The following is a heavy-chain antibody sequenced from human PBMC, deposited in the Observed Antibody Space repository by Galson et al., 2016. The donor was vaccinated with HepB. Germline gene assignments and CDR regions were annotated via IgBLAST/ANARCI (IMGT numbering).Heavy chain of an antibody. CDR3: ARDREPETTMPIFDH. CDR1: GFVFSDYY. CDR2: IAGSSRTI. J-gene: IGHJ4*02. Sequence: SLRLSCAASGFVFSDYYMSWLRQAPGKGPEWISYIAGSSRTIYDADSVKGRFTVSRDNARQTLFLQMDSLRVEDTAVYFCARDREPETTMPIFDHWGQGVLVTVSS. D-gene: IGHD4-17*01. V-gene: IGHV3-11*01.